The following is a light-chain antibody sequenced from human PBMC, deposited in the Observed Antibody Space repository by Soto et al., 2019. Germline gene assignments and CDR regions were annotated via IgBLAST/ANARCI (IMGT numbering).Light chain of an antibody. CDR3: QTWGTGTVV. CDR2: LNSDGSH. V-gene: IGLV4-69*01. CDR1: SGHSTYT. Sequence: VLTQSPSATASLGASVKLTCTLSSGHSTYTIAWHQQQPEKGPRFLKRLNSDGSHIKGDGIPDRFSGSSSGAERYLTISSLQSEDEADYYCQTWGTGTVVFGGGTKLTVL. J-gene: IGLJ2*01.